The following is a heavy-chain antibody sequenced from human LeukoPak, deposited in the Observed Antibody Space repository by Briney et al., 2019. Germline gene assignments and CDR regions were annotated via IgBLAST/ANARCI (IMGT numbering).Heavy chain of an antibody. CDR2: ISYDGSNK. Sequence: GRSLRLSCAASGFTFSSYGMHWVRQAPGKGLEWVAVISYDGSNKYYADSVKGRFTISRDNSENTLYLQMNSLRAEDTAVYYCAKDMDSSGCDYWGQGTLVTVSS. D-gene: IGHD6-19*01. CDR1: GFTFSSYG. J-gene: IGHJ4*02. CDR3: AKDMDSSGCDY. V-gene: IGHV3-30*18.